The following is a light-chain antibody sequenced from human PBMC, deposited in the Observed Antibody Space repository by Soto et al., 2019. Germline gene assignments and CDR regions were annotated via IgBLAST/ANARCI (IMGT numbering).Light chain of an antibody. Sequence: EFVLTQSPGTLSLSPGERATLSCRASQTVRNNYLAWYQQKPGQAPRLLIYDASSRATGIPDRFSGSGSGTEFTLTISSLQPEDFATYYCQQLNSYPLTFGGGTKVDI. V-gene: IGKV3D-20*02. J-gene: IGKJ4*01. CDR1: QTVRNNY. CDR3: QQLNSYPLT. CDR2: DAS.